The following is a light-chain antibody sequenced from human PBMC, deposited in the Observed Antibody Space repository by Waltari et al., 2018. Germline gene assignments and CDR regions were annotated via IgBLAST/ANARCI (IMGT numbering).Light chain of an antibody. CDR3: CSYAGSGTYV. CDR1: NSDVGNYNL. CDR2: EVI. J-gene: IGLJ1*01. V-gene: IGLV2-23*02. Sequence: QSALTQPASVSGTPGQSITISCTGTNSDVGNYNLVHWYQHQPGEAPKLMICEVIKRPSGVANRFSGSKSGNTASLTISGLQAEDEADYYCCSYAGSGTYVFGTGTKVTVL.